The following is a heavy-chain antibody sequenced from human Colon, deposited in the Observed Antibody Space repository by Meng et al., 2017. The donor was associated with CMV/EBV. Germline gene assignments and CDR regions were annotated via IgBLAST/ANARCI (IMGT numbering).Heavy chain of an antibody. CDR3: ARYGVVAATDY. CDR2: IRQDAIES. CDR1: GFTFSDYW. Sequence: GESLKISCAASGFTFSDYWMTWVRQAPGKGLEWVANIRQDAIESFYADSVKGRFTISRDDAKSLLYLQMNSLRGEDTGIYYCARYGVVAATDYWGQGTPVTVSS. V-gene: IGHV3-7*01. J-gene: IGHJ4*02. D-gene: IGHD1-26*01.